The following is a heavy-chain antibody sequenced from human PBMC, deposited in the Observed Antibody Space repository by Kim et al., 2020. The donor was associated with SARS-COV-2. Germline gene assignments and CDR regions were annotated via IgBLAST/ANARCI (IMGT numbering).Heavy chain of an antibody. V-gene: IGHV3-30*18. J-gene: IGHJ6*02. CDR1: GFSFSRYG. D-gene: IGHD5-12*01. CDR3: AKVANTVYYYYGMDV. Sequence: GGSLRLSCAASGFSFSRYGMHWVRQAPGKGLEWVAVISYDGTNKYYADSVKGRFTISRDNSKNTLYLQMNSLRAEDTAVYYCAKVANTVYYYYGMDVWGQGTTVTVSS. CDR2: ISYDGTNK.